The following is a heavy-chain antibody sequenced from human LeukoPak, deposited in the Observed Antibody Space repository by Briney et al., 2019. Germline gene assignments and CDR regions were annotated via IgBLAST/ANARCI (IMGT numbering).Heavy chain of an antibody. Sequence: SQTLSLTCAISGDSVSSNSAAWNWIRQSPSRGLEWLGRTYYRSKWYNDYAVYVKSRININPDTSKNQFSLQLNSVTPEDTAVYYCARDIARYSTVPYYFDYWGQGTLVTVSS. CDR1: GDSVSSNSAA. D-gene: IGHD3-16*02. CDR2: TYYRSKWYN. J-gene: IGHJ4*02. CDR3: ARDIARYSTVPYYFDY. V-gene: IGHV6-1*01.